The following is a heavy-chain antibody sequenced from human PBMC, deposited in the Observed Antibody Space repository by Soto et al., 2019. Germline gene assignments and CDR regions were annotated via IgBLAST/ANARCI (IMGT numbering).Heavy chain of an antibody. D-gene: IGHD6-19*01. J-gene: IGHJ4*02. CDR3: AIPSGLTVTGPDY. CDR1: GFIFSNYA. Sequence: GGSLRLSCAASGFIFSNYAMSWVRQAPGKGLEWVSAIGGNGADTYYTDSVKGRFTISRDNSKNTLYLQMNSLRAEDTAVYFCAIPSGLTVTGPDYWGQGTLVTVSS. CDR2: IGGNGADT. V-gene: IGHV3-23*01.